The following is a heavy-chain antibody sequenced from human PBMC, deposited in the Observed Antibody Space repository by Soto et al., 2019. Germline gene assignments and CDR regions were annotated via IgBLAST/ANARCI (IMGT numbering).Heavy chain of an antibody. CDR1: GFTFDDYA. J-gene: IGHJ4*02. D-gene: IGHD3-3*01. Sequence: EVTLLESGGGLVQPGGSLRLSCAASGFTFDDYAMTWVRQSPGKGLEWVSTLSQSGHTTLYADSVKGRFTISRDNSGTTLYLHMNSLRAEDSAIYYCAKDQSDHAFWSSYYTSGFGSWGQGTLVTVSS. CDR2: LSQSGHTT. CDR3: AKDQSDHAFWSSYYTSGFGS. V-gene: IGHV3-23*01.